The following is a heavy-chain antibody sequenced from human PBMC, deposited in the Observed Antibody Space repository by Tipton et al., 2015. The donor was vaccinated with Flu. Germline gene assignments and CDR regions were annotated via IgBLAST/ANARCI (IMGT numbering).Heavy chain of an antibody. J-gene: IGHJ4*02. V-gene: IGHV4-4*07. D-gene: IGHD6-25*01. CDR3: ASGYSSEHYFDY. CDR1: GGSISSYY. CDR2: IYTSGST. Sequence: TLSLTCTVSGGSISSYYWSWIRQPAGKGLEWIGRIYTSGSTNYNPSLKSRVTMSVDTSKNQFSLKLSSVTAADTAVYYCASGYSSEHYFDYWGQGTLVTVSS.